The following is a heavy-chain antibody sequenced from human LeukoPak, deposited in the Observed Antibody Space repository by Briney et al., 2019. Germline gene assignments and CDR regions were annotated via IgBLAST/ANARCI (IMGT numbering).Heavy chain of an antibody. D-gene: IGHD4-17*01. CDR2: ISYDWSNK. CDR3: ARGYGDPLMYNWSDP. J-gene: IGHJ5*02. V-gene: IGHV3-30*04. Sequence: GGSLRLSCAASGFTFSSYAMHWVRQAPGKGLEWVAVISYDWSNKYYADPVKGPLTISRNHSKNTLYLQMNSLRPEDPAVYSCARGYGDPLMYNWSDPCGQATLVTVS. CDR1: GFTFSSYA.